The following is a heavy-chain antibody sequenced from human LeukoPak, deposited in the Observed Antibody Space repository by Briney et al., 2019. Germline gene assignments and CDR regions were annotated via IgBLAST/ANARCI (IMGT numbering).Heavy chain of an antibody. V-gene: IGHV4-31*03. CDR1: GVSISSGGYY. J-gene: IGHJ5*02. Sequence: SQTLSLTCTVSGVSISSGGYYWSWIRQHPGKGLEWIGYIYYSGSTYYNPSLKSRVTISVDTSKNQFSLKLSSVTAADTAVYYCASGGWGYCSGGSCHERPWFDPWGQGTLVTVSS. D-gene: IGHD2-15*01. CDR2: IYYSGST. CDR3: ASGGWGYCSGGSCHERPWFDP.